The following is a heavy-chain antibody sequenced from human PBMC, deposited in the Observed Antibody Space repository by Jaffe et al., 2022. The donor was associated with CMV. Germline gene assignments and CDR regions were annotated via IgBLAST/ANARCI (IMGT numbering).Heavy chain of an antibody. CDR1: GFNFNKYA. CDR3: AKDKHYCPDGSCYLYFFDS. Sequence: EVQLVESGGGLVQPGGSLRLSCTASGFNFNKYAMNWVRQAPGKGLEWVSGITSGGVKTYSADSVKGRVSISRDNSKNMVYMQLNSLRAEDTAIYYCAKDKHYCPDGSCYLYFFDSWGQGTLVTVSS. J-gene: IGHJ4*02. D-gene: IGHD2-15*01. CDR2: ITSGGVKT. V-gene: IGHV3-23*04.